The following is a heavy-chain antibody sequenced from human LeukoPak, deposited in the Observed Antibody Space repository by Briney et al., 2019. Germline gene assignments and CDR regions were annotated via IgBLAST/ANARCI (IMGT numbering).Heavy chain of an antibody. CDR1: GGTFSSYD. CDR3: ARGLYYYGSGSYYNFDY. Sequence: ASVKVSCKASGGTFSSYDINWVRQATGQGLEWMGWMNPNSGNTGYAQKFQGRVTITKNTSISTAYMELSSLRSEDTAVYYCARGLYYYGSGSYYNFDYWGQGTLVTVSS. J-gene: IGHJ4*02. D-gene: IGHD3-10*01. V-gene: IGHV1-8*03. CDR2: MNPNSGNT.